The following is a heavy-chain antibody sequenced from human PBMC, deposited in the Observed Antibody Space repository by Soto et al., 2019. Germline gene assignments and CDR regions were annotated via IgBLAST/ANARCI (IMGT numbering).Heavy chain of an antibody. CDR2: ISYSGTT. Sequence: PSETLSLTCTVSGDSISSNTNYWSWIRQPPGEGLEWIGFISYSGTTSYSPSLKSRVAISLDTSKNQFSLSLSSVTATDTVVYYCARGRGYSYGLDPWGQGTLVTVSS. J-gene: IGHJ5*02. D-gene: IGHD5-18*01. V-gene: IGHV4-30-4*01. CDR1: GDSISSNTNY. CDR3: ARGRGYSYGLDP.